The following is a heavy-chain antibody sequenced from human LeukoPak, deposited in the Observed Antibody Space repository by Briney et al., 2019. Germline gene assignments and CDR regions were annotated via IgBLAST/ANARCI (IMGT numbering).Heavy chain of an antibody. J-gene: IGHJ4*02. CDR3: ARGAVVVPAAWTIFDY. CDR2: IYTSGST. CDR1: GGSISSYY. V-gene: IGHV4-4*07. D-gene: IGHD2-2*01. Sequence: SETLSLTCTVSGGSISSYYWSWIRQPAGKGLEWIGRIYTSGSTNYNPSLKSRVTMSVDTSKNQFSLKLSSVTAADTAVYYCARGAVVVPAAWTIFDYWGQGTLVTVSS.